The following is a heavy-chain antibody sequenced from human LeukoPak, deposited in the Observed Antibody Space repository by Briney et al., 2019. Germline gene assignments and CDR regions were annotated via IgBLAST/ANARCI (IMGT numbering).Heavy chain of an antibody. V-gene: IGHV3-23*01. CDR3: ATPIAARKAGQWYYYYYYMDV. J-gene: IGHJ6*03. CDR1: GFTFSSYS. Sequence: PGGSLRLSCAASGFTFSSYSMNWVRQAPGKGLEWVSAISGSGGSTYYADSVKGRFTISRDNSKNTLYLQMNSLRAEDTAVYYCATPIAARKAGQWYYYYYYMDVWGKGTTVTVSS. CDR2: ISGSGGST. D-gene: IGHD6-6*01.